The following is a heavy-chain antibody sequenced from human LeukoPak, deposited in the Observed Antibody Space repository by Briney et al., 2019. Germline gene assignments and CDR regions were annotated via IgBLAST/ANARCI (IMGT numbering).Heavy chain of an antibody. CDR2: INHSGST. CDR3: ARGYIRYNWKHNQDYYYMDV. D-gene: IGHD1-20*01. V-gene: IGHV4-34*01. Sequence: SETLSLTCAVYGGSFSGYYWSWIRQPPGKGLEWIGEINHSGSTNYNPSLKSRVTISVDKSKNQFSLKLSSVTAADTAVYYCARGYIRYNWKHNQDYYYMDVWGKGTTVTVSS. J-gene: IGHJ6*03. CDR1: GGSFSGYY.